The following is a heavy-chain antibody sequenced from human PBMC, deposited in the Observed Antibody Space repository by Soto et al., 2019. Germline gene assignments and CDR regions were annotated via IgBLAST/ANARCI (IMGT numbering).Heavy chain of an antibody. D-gene: IGHD7-27*01. CDR3: ARGRYCLTGRCFPNWFDS. CDR2: IYKSATT. J-gene: IGHJ5*01. V-gene: IGHV4-30-4*01. Sequence: SETLSLTCSVSGDSISNLDYFWAWIRQPPGQALEYIGYIYKSATTYYNPSFESRVAISVDTSKSQFSLNVTSVTAADTAVYFCARGRYCLTGRCFPNWFDSQGQIALVTVSS. CDR1: GDSISNLDYF.